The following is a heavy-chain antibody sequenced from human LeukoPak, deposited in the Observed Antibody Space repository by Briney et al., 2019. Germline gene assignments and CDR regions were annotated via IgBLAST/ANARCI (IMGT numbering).Heavy chain of an antibody. D-gene: IGHD1-7*01. Sequence: PGGSLTLSCTPSGFTVSSNYMSWLRQAPGKGLEGVSVIYSGGDTFYADSVKGRFTISRDNSKNTLYFQKNSLRAEDTAVYYCAAKVELRSNGPYFNSWGQGTLVTVSS. CDR2: IYSGGDT. CDR3: AAKVELRSNGPYFNS. CDR1: GFTVSSNY. J-gene: IGHJ4*02. V-gene: IGHV3-53*01.